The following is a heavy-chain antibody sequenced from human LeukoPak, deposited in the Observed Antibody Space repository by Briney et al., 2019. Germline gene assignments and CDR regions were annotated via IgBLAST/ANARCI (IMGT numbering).Heavy chain of an antibody. CDR2: IYYSGST. V-gene: IGHV4-59*01. Sequence: PSETLSLICTVSGGSISSDYWSWIRQPPRRGLEWIGYIYYSGSTNYNPSLKSRVTISVDMSKNQISLKLSSVTAADMAMYYCARGLCGSGYCSWFDPWGQGTLVTVSS. CDR1: GGSISSDY. CDR3: ARGLCGSGYCSWFDP. D-gene: IGHD3-22*01. J-gene: IGHJ5*02.